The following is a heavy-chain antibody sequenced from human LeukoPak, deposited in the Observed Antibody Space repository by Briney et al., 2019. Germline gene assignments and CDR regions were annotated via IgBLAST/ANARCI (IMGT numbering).Heavy chain of an antibody. V-gene: IGHV3-15*01. CDR3: TTDPERMWWAVTRNWFDP. CDR1: GFTFSNAW. J-gene: IGHJ5*02. Sequence: GGSPRLSCAASGFTFSNAWMSWVRQAPGKGLEWVGRIKSKTDGGTTDYSAPVKGRFTISRDDSKNTLYLQMNRLKTEDTAVYYCTTDPERMWWAVTRNWFDPWGQGTLVTVSS. CDR2: IKSKTDGGTT. D-gene: IGHD4-17*01.